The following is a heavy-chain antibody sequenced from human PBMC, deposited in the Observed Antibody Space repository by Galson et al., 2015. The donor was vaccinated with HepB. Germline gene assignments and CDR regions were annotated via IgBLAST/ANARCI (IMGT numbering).Heavy chain of an antibody. V-gene: IGHV3-30*18. Sequence: SLRLSCAASGFTFRTFGMHWVRQAPGKGLEWVAVISYDRSNKFYADSVKGRFTISRDNSKNTLFLQMNSLRSEDPAIYYCAKDFESRANSGDFFGTWGQGTLVTVSS. J-gene: IGHJ4*02. D-gene: IGHD2-21*02. CDR2: ISYDRSNK. CDR3: AKDFESRANSGDFFGT. CDR1: GFTFRTFG.